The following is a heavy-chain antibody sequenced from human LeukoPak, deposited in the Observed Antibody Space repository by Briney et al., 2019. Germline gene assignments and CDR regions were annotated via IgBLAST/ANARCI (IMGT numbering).Heavy chain of an antibody. J-gene: IGHJ4*02. CDR2: IYARDSDT. V-gene: IGHV5-51*01. CDR1: GYSFTNYW. Sequence: GESLKISCKGSGYSFTNYWIAWVRQMPGKGLEYMGIIYARDSDTRYSPSFQGQVTISADKSISTAYLQWKSLKASDTAMYYCARNYGDDRYFDYWGQGTLVTVSS. CDR3: ARNYGDDRYFDY. D-gene: IGHD4-17*01.